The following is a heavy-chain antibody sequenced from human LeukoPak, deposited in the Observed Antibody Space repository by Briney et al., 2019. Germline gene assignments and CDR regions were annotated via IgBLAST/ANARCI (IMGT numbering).Heavy chain of an antibody. V-gene: IGHV4-61*02. CDR3: ARDRCSGGSCYGDYYYYYYYMDV. D-gene: IGHD2-15*01. CDR1: GGSISSGSYY. CDR2: IYTSGRT. J-gene: IGHJ6*03. Sequence: PSQTLSLTCTVSGGSISSGSYYWSWIRQPAGKGLEWIGRIYTSGRTNYNPSLKSRVTISVDTSKNQFSLKLSSVTAADTAVYYCARDRCSGGSCYGDYYYYYYYMDVWGKGTTVTVSS.